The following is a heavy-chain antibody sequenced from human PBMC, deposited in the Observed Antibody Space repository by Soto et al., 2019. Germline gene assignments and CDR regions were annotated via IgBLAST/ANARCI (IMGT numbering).Heavy chain of an antibody. D-gene: IGHD3-16*01. CDR3: ARIGVSSGHESPDFDS. CDR2: ISGFNGNT. Sequence: QVQLVQSGAEVKKPGASVKVSCKASGYTFNFYGITWVRQAPGQGLEWMGWISGFNGNTNYAADLQGRVTMTTDTSTSTAYMELRGLRSDDTAVYYCARIGVSSGHESPDFDSWGQGTVVTVSS. V-gene: IGHV1-18*01. J-gene: IGHJ4*02. CDR1: GYTFNFYG.